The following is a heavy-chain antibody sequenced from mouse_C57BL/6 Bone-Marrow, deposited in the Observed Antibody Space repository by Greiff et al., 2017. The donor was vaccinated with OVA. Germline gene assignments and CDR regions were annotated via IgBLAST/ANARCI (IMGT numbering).Heavy chain of an antibody. Sequence: EVKLMESEGGLVQPGSSMKLSCTASGFTFSDYYMAWVRQVPEKGLEWVANINYDGSSTYYLDSLKSRFIISRDNAKNILYLQMSSLKSEDTATDYCARDYYGPYAMDYWGQGTSVTVSS. CDR1: GFTFSDYY. V-gene: IGHV5-16*01. D-gene: IGHD1-1*01. J-gene: IGHJ4*01. CDR3: ARDYYGPYAMDY. CDR2: INYDGSST.